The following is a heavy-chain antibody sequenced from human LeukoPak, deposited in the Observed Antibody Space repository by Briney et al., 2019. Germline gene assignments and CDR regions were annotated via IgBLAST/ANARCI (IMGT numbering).Heavy chain of an antibody. CDR2: INRNSGGT. CDR3: ARDHLYYYDSSGYYYDAFDI. CDR1: GYTFTGYY. Sequence: ASVKVSCKASGYTFTGYYMHWVRQAPGQGLEWMGRINRNSGGTNYAQKFQGRVTMTRDTSISTAYMELSRLRSDDTAVYYCARDHLYYYDSSGYYYDAFDIWGQGTMVTVSS. J-gene: IGHJ3*02. V-gene: IGHV1-2*06. D-gene: IGHD3-22*01.